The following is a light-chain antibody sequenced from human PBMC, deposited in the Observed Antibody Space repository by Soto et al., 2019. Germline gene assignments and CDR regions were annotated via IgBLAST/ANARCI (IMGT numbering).Light chain of an antibody. CDR1: TGAVTSGHY. J-gene: IGLJ3*02. V-gene: IGLV7-46*01. CDR2: DTS. CDR3: LLSYIGTWL. Sequence: QAVVTQEPSLTVSPGGTVTLTCGSTTGAVTSGHYANWFQQKSGQAPRTVIYDTSKKHSWTPARFSGSLLGGKAALTLSGALPEDEAEYYCLLSYIGTWLFGGGTKLTVL.